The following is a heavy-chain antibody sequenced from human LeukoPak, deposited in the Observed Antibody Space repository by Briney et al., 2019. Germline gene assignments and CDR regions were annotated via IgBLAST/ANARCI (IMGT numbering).Heavy chain of an antibody. CDR2: IKSKVDGGTV. CDR3: TKDPPLIGGVYSAY. Sequence: PGGSLRLSCVASGLIFSDAWMNWVRQAPGKGLEWVGRIKSKVDGGTVDYAAPVKGRFTISRDDSKSTLYLQLNSLKTEDSAVYYCTKDPPLIGGVYSAYWGQGTLVTVSS. V-gene: IGHV3-15*07. D-gene: IGHD7-27*01. J-gene: IGHJ4*02. CDR1: GLIFSDAW.